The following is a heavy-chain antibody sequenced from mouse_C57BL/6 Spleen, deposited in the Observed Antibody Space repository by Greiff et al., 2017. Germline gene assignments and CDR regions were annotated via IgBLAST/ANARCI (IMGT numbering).Heavy chain of an antibody. V-gene: IGHV1-69*01. Sequence: QVQLQQPGAELVMPGASVKLSCKASGYTFTSYWMHWVKQRPGQGLEWIGEIDPSDSYTNYNQKFKGKSTLTVDKSSSTAYMQLSSLPSEDSAVYYCARSMVTTGFAYWGQGTLVTVSA. CDR1: GYTFTSYW. J-gene: IGHJ3*01. D-gene: IGHD2-2*01. CDR3: ARSMVTTGFAY. CDR2: IDPSDSYT.